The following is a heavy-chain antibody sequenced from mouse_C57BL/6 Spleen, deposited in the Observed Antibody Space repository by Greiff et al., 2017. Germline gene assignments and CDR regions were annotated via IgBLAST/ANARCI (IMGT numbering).Heavy chain of an antibody. Sequence: EVQRVESGGGLVKPGGSLKLSCAASGFTFSNYTMSWVRQTPEKRLEWVATISGGGGNTYYPDSVKGRFTISRDNAKNTLYLQMSSLRSEDTALYYCARRGYDYDAFAYWGQGTLVTVSA. CDR1: GFTFSNYT. CDR3: ARRGYDYDAFAY. J-gene: IGHJ3*01. D-gene: IGHD2-4*01. V-gene: IGHV5-9*01. CDR2: ISGGGGNT.